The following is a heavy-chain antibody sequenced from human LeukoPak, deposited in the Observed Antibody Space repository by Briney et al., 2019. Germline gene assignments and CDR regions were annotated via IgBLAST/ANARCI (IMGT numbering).Heavy chain of an antibody. V-gene: IGHV4-59*08. D-gene: IGHD3-22*01. CDR1: GGSISSYY. Sequence: KPSETLSLTCTVSGGSISSYYWSWIRQPPGKGLEWIGYIYYSGSTTYNPSLKSRVTISVDTSKNQFSLNLSSVTAADTAEYYCARRVAGSAYRDYWGQGTLVSVSS. J-gene: IGHJ4*02. CDR2: IYYSGST. CDR3: ARRVAGSAYRDY.